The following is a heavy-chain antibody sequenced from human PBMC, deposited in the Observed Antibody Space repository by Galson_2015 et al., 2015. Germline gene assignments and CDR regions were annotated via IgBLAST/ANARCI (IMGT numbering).Heavy chain of an antibody. CDR3: ATPDYYGSGSSSSHYGMDV. CDR1: GYTFTSYG. CDR2: ISAYNGNT. Sequence: SVKVSCKASGYTFTSYGISWVRQAPGQGLEWMGWISAYNGNTNYAQKLQGRVTMTTDTSTSTAYMELRSLRSDDTAVYYCATPDYYGSGSSSSHYGMDVWGQGTTVTVSS. V-gene: IGHV1-18*04. D-gene: IGHD3-10*01. J-gene: IGHJ6*02.